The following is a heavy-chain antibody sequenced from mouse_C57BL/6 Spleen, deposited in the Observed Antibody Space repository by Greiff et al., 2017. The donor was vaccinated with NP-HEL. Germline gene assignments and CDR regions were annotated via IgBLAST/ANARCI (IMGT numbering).Heavy chain of an antibody. Sequence: QVQLQQSGPELVKPGASVKISCKASGYAFSSSWMNWVKQRPGKGLEWIGRIYPGDGDTNYNGKFKGKATLTADKSSSTAYMQLSSLTSEDSAVYFCARSRYDYSYAMDYWGQGTSVTVSS. J-gene: IGHJ4*01. CDR2: IYPGDGDT. V-gene: IGHV1-82*01. D-gene: IGHD2-4*01. CDR1: GYAFSSSW. CDR3: ARSRYDYSYAMDY.